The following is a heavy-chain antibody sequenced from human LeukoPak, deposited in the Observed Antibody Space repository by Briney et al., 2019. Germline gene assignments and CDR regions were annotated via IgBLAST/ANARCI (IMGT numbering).Heavy chain of an antibody. D-gene: IGHD3-10*01. J-gene: IGHJ5*02. CDR2: ISGSGGST. Sequence: GGSLRLSCAASGFTFSSYAMSWVRQAPGKGLEWVSAISGSGGSTCYADSVKGRFTISRDNSKNTLYLQMNSLRAEDTAVYYCAKSGWFGELLYWFDPWGQGTLVTVSS. CDR3: AKSGWFGELLYWFDP. CDR1: GFTFSSYA. V-gene: IGHV3-23*01.